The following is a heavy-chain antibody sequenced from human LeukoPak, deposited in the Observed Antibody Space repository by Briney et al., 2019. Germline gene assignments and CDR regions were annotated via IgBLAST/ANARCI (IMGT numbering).Heavy chain of an antibody. CDR3: ARDLGYKDYVSAFDI. V-gene: IGHV3-20*04. CDR2: INWIGGTT. Sequence: GGSLRLPCAASGFTFDDYGMSWVRQAPGKGLEWVSGINWIGGTTGYAVSVKGRFTISRDSAKNSLYLQMNCLRAEDTAFYYCARDLGYKDYVSAFDIWGQGTMVTVSS. D-gene: IGHD5-24*01. CDR1: GFTFDDYG. J-gene: IGHJ3*02.